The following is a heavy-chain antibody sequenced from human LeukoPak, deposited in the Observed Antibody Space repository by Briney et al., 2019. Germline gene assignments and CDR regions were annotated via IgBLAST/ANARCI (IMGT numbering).Heavy chain of an antibody. CDR2: ISGSGGST. D-gene: IGHD3-16*02. J-gene: IGHJ4*02. CDR1: GFTFSSYA. Sequence: GGSLRLSRGASGFTFSSYAMSWVRQAPGKGLEWVSGISGSGGSTYYADSVKGRFTISRDNSKNALYLQMNSLRAEDTAVYYCAKDGLRLGELSFAAYWGQGTLVTVSS. V-gene: IGHV3-23*01. CDR3: AKDGLRLGELSFAAY.